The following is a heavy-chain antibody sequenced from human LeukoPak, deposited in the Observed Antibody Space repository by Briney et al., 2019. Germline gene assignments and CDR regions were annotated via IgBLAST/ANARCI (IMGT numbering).Heavy chain of an antibody. J-gene: IGHJ4*02. D-gene: IGHD3-10*01. CDR3: AKDSYYYGSGSYPSH. Sequence: GGSLRLSCAAPGFTFSSYAMSWVRQAPGKGLEWVAFIRYDGSNKYYADSVKGRFTISRDNSKNTLYLQMNSLRAEDTAVYYCAKDSYYYGSGSYPSHWGQGTLVTVSS. CDR2: IRYDGSNK. CDR1: GFTFSSYA. V-gene: IGHV3-30*02.